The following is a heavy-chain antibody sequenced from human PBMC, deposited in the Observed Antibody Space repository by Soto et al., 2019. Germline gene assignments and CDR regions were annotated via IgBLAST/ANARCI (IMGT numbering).Heavy chain of an antibody. J-gene: IGHJ4*02. CDR3: AKVQGQWCFDY. D-gene: IGHD2-15*01. CDR2: ISGSAGRT. V-gene: IGHV3-23*01. Sequence: GGSLRLSCAASGFTFSSYAMSWVRQAPGKGLEWVSLISGSAGRTYYADSVKGRFTISRDNSKNTLYLQMNSLRAEDTAVYYCAKVQGQWCFDYWGQGTQVTVSS. CDR1: GFTFSSYA.